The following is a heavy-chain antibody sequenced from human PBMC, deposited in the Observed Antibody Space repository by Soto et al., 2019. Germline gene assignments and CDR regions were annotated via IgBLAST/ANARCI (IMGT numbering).Heavy chain of an antibody. CDR2: IYHSGST. J-gene: IGHJ5*02. D-gene: IGHD6-25*01. CDR1: GGSISSGGYS. V-gene: IGHV4-30-2*01. CDR3: ARDRSSARGWFDP. Sequence: SETLSLTCAVSGGSISSGGYSCSWIRQPPGKGLEWIGYIYHSGSTYYNPSLKSRVTISVDRSKNQFSLKLSSVTAADTAVYYCARDRSSARGWFDPWGQGTLVTVSS.